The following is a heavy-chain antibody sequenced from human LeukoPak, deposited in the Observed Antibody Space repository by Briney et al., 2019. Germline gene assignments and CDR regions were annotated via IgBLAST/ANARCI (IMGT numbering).Heavy chain of an antibody. CDR2: INPDDSAE. D-gene: IGHD5-18*01. CDR3: ARDRAYSSFDY. J-gene: IGHJ4*02. V-gene: IGHV3-7*01. Sequence: PGGSLRLSCAASGFTFDNSWMNWVRQAPGKGLEWVASINPDDSAEYYVDSVRGRFTISRDNAKNSLYLQMSSLRAEDTAVYYCARDRAYSSFDYWGQGTLVTVSS. CDR1: GFTFDNSW.